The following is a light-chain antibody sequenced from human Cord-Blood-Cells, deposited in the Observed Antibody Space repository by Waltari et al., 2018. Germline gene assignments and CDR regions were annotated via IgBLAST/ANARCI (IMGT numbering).Light chain of an antibody. CDR2: EVS. Sequence: QSALTQPASVSGSPGQSITISCTGTSSDVGSYNLVSWYQQHPGKAPKLMIYEVSKRTSGVSNRCSGSKSGNTASLTISGLQAEDEADYYCCSYAGSSTWVFGGGTKLTVL. V-gene: IGLV2-23*02. CDR3: CSYAGSSTWV. J-gene: IGLJ3*02. CDR1: SSDVGSYNL.